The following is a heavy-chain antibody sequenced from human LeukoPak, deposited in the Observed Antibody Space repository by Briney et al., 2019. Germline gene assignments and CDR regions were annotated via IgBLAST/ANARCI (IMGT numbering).Heavy chain of an antibody. J-gene: IGHJ6*02. Sequence: GGSLRLSCAASGFIFTDYSMNWVRQAPGKGLEWVSYIDRSSNNIYYPDSVKGRFTISRDNAKNSLYLQMNSLRAEDTAVYYCARGLGYCSGGSCYDYYGMDVWGQGTTVTVSS. V-gene: IGHV3-48*04. CDR3: ARGLGYCSGGSCYDYYGMDV. D-gene: IGHD2-15*01. CDR2: IDRSSNNI. CDR1: GFIFTDYS.